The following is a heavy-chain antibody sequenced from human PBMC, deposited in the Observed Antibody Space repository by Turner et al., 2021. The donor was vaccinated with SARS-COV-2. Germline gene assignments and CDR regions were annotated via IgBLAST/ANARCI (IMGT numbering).Heavy chain of an antibody. D-gene: IGHD3-22*01. J-gene: IGHJ3*02. V-gene: IGHV3-21*01. CDR3: ARARWHYYDSSGYYPDAFDI. CDR1: GFTFSTYS. CDR2: ISSSSSYI. Sequence: EVQLVESGGGLVKPGGSLRLSCAASGFTFSTYSMNWVPQAPGKGLEWVSSISSSSSYIYYANSVKGRLTISRDNAKNSLYLQMNSLRAEDTAVYYCARARWHYYDSSGYYPDAFDIWGQGTMVTVSS.